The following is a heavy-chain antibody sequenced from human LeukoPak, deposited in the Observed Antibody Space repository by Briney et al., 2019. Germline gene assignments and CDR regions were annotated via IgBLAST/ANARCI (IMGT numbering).Heavy chain of an antibody. V-gene: IGHV3-30-3*01. J-gene: IGHJ4*02. CDR3: AREYYDSSLYYFDY. CDR1: GFTFSSYA. D-gene: IGHD3-22*01. CDR2: ISYDGSNK. Sequence: GGSLRLSFAASGFTFSSYAMHWGRQAPGKGLEWVAVISYDGSNKYYADSVKGRFTISRDNSKNTLYLQMNSLRAEDTAVYYCAREYYDSSLYYFDYWGQGTLVTVSS.